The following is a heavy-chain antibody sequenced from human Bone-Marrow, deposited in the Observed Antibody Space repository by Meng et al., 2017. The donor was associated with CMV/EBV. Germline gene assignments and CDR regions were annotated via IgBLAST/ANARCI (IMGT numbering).Heavy chain of an antibody. CDR1: GFTFGDYA. CDR2: IRSKAYGGTT. V-gene: IGHV3-49*04. Sequence: GESLKISCTASGFTFGDYAMSWVRQAPGKGLEWVGFIRSKAYGGTTEYAASVKGRFTISRDNAKNSLYLQMNSLRAEDTAVYYCARGHYGGAYYFDYWGQGTLVTVSS. D-gene: IGHD4-23*01. CDR3: ARGHYGGAYYFDY. J-gene: IGHJ4*02.